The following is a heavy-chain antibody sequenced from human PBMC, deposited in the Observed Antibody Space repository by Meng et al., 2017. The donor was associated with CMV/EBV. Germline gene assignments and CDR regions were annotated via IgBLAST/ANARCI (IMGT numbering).Heavy chain of an antibody. CDR3: AREFTGTPWAIDY. Sequence: GESLKISCAASGFTFSSYWMHWVRQDPGKGLVWVSRINSDGSSTSYADSVKGRFTISRDNAKNTLYLQMNSLRAEDTAVYYCAREFTGTPWAIDYWGQGTLVTVSS. CDR1: GFTFSSYW. D-gene: IGHD1/OR15-1a*01. J-gene: IGHJ4*02. V-gene: IGHV3-74*01. CDR2: INSDGSST.